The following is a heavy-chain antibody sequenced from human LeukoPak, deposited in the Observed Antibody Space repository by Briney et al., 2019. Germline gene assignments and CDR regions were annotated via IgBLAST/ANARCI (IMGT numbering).Heavy chain of an antibody. CDR2: IYYSGST. J-gene: IGHJ5*02. Sequence: SETLSLTCTVSGGSISSYYWSCIRQPPGKGLEWIGYIYYSGSTIYNPSLKSRVTISVDTSKNQFSLKLSSVTAADTAVYYCARGVVAARFWFDPWGQGTLVTVSS. CDR1: GGSISSYY. CDR3: ARGVVAARFWFDP. D-gene: IGHD2-15*01. V-gene: IGHV4-59*01.